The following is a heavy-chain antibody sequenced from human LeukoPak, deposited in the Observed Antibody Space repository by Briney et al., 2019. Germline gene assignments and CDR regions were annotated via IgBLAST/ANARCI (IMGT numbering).Heavy chain of an antibody. D-gene: IGHD3-22*01. V-gene: IGHV4-59*08. CDR1: GGSISSYY. Sequence: SETLSLTCTVSGGSISSYYWSWIRQPPGKGLEWIGYIYYSGSTNYNPSLKSRVTISVDTSKNQFSLKLSSVTVADTAVYYCARAQRSYDSSGYLRPYAFDIWGQGTMVTVSS. CDR2: IYYSGST. J-gene: IGHJ3*02. CDR3: ARAQRSYDSSGYLRPYAFDI.